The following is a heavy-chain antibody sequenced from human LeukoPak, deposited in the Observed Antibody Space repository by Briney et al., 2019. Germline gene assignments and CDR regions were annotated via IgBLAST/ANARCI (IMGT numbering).Heavy chain of an antibody. Sequence: PSETLSLTCTVSGYSISSGYYWGWIRQPPGKGLEWIGSIYHSGSTYYNPSLKSRVTISVDTSKNQFSLKLSSVTAADTAVYYCARGTTVVTDIDYWGQGTLVTVSS. CDR3: ARGTTVVTDIDY. CDR1: GYSISSGYY. D-gene: IGHD4-23*01. V-gene: IGHV4-38-2*02. CDR2: IYHSGST. J-gene: IGHJ4*02.